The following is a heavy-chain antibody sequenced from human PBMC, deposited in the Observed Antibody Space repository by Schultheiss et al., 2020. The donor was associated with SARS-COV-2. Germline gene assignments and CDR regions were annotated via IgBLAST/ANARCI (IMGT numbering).Heavy chain of an antibody. CDR3: ARAATIFGVVIPPYYYYYYMDV. V-gene: IGHV3-21*05. J-gene: IGHJ6*03. Sequence: GGSLRLSCAASGFTFSSYAMHWVRQAPGKGLEWVSYIRSSSSYTYYADSVKGRFTISRDNAKNSLYLQMNSLRAEDTAVYYCARAATIFGVVIPPYYYYYYMDVWGKGTTVTVSS. CDR2: IRSSSSYT. CDR1: GFTFSSYA. D-gene: IGHD3-3*01.